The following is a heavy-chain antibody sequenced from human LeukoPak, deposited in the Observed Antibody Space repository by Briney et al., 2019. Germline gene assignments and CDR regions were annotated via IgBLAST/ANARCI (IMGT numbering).Heavy chain of an antibody. D-gene: IGHD3-9*01. CDR2: IIPIFGTA. J-gene: IGHJ6*04. CDR3: ARVTHYDILTGYPDVYGMDV. CDR1: GGTFSSYA. Sequence: GASVKVSCKASGGTFSSYAITWVRQAPGQGPEWMGGIIPIFGTANYAQKFQGRVTITADESTSTAYMELSSLRSEDTAVYYCARVTHYDILTGYPDVYGMDVWGKGTTVTVSS. V-gene: IGHV1-69*01.